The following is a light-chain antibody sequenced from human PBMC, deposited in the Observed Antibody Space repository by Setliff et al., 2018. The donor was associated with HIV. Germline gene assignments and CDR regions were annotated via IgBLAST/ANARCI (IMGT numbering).Light chain of an antibody. V-gene: IGLV3-21*03. CDR1: NIGIKS. CDR2: DDN. J-gene: IGLJ1*01. CDR3: QVWDTTSDHHV. Sequence: SYELTQRPSVSVAPGKTARITCGGDNIGIKSVHWYQQKPGQAPLLVVYDDNDRPSGIPERFSGSNSGNTATLTISRVEAGDEADYYCQVWDTTSDHHVFGTGTKVTVL.